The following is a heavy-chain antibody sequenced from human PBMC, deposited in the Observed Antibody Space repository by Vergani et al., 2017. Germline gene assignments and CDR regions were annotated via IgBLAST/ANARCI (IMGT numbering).Heavy chain of an antibody. D-gene: IGHD3-10*01. CDR3: ARQRGSGGFFHSSYFDGKDV. V-gene: IGHV4-38-2*01. J-gene: IGHJ6*02. CDR2: IHHSGDT. CDR1: DSSIMTNPY. Sequence: QVQLQESGPGLVKPSETLTLTCDVSDSSIMTNPYWVWFRQSPGKGLECIGCIHHSGDTHYNSSLKSRVSISIVSSSRFSMSLTSVTAAETAIYYCARQRGSGGFFHSSYFDGKDVWGQGTTVTVSS.